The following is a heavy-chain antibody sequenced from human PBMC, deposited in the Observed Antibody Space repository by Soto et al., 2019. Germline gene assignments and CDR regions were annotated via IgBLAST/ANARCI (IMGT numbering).Heavy chain of an antibody. CDR1: GFTFSSYA. Sequence: PLGSLRLSCAASGFTFSSYAMHWVRQAPGKGLEWVAVISYDGSNKYYADSVKGRFTISRDNSKNTLYLQMNSLRAEDTAVYYCAKSWNQLRFNWFDPWGQGTLVTVSS. V-gene: IGHV3-30-3*02. J-gene: IGHJ5*02. CDR3: AKSWNQLRFNWFDP. D-gene: IGHD2-2*01. CDR2: ISYDGSNK.